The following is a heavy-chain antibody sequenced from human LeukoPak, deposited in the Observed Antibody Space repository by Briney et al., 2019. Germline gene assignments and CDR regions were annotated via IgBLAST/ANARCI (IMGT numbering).Heavy chain of an antibody. CDR1: GFTFSSYA. CDR3: AKGQNSGTYLLYFDY. D-gene: IGHD1-26*01. Sequence: GGSLRLSCAASGFTFSSYAMSWVRQAPGKGLEWVSGISGSGGHTYYADSVKGRFTISRDNSKNTLYVQMNSLRAEDTAIYYCAKGQNSGTYLLYFDYWGQGTLITVSS. CDR2: ISGSGGHT. J-gene: IGHJ4*02. V-gene: IGHV3-23*01.